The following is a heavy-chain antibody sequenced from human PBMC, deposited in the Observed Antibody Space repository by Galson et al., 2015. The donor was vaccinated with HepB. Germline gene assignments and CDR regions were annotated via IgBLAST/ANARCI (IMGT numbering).Heavy chain of an antibody. D-gene: IGHD2-15*01. CDR3: ARDRISGDAFDI. V-gene: IGHV1-69*04. CDR1: GGTFSSYT. CDR2: IIPILGIA. J-gene: IGHJ3*02. Sequence: SVKVSCKASGGTFSSYTISWVRQAPGQGLEWMGRIIPILGIANYAQKFQGRVTITADKSTSTAYMELSSLRSEDTAVYYCARDRISGDAFDIWGQGTMVTVSS.